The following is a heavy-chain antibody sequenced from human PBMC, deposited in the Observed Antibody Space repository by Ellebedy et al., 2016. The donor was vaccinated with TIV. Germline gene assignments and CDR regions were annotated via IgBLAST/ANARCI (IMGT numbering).Heavy chain of an antibody. J-gene: IGHJ2*01. D-gene: IGHD3-10*01. V-gene: IGHV3-23*01. CDR2: MSGSGGST. Sequence: GGSLRLSXAASGFTFSGYAMSWVRQAPGRRLEWVSAMSGSGGSTHYVDSVRGRFTISRDNSKNTLYLQMTSLRAEDTAVYYCARSWLGGGHWYFDFWGRGTLVTVSS. CDR3: ARSWLGGGHWYFDF. CDR1: GFTFSGYA.